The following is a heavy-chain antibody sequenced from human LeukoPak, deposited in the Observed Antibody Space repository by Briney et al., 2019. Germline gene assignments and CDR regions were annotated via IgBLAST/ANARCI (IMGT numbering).Heavy chain of an antibody. CDR3: ARVETVTTGQ. Sequence: PGGSLRLSCAASGFIFSSYEMNWVRQAPGKGLEWVSYISSSGSTIYYADSVKGRFTVSRNNARNSLYLQMNSLRAEDTAVYYCARVETVTTGQWGQGTLVTVSS. CDR2: ISSSGSTI. V-gene: IGHV3-48*03. J-gene: IGHJ4*02. D-gene: IGHD4-17*01. CDR1: GFIFSSYE.